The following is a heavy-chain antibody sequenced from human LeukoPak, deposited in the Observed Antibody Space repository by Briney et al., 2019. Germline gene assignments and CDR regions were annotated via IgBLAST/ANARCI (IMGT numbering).Heavy chain of an antibody. J-gene: IGHJ4*02. D-gene: IGHD6-19*01. CDR2: IYSGGST. V-gene: IGHV3-66*02. CDR3: ARDLLAAGDNDY. Sequence: PGGSLRLSCAASGFTVSSNYMSWVRQAPGKGLEWVSVIYSGGSTYYTDSVKGRFTISRDNSKNTLYLQMNSLRAEDTAVYYCARDLLAAGDNDYWGQGTLVTVSS. CDR1: GFTVSSNY.